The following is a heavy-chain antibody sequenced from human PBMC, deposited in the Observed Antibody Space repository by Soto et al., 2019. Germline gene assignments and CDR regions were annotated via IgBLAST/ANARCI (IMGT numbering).Heavy chain of an antibody. D-gene: IGHD4-17*01. J-gene: IGHJ5*02. V-gene: IGHV4-39*01. CDR2: IYYSRST. CDR3: ARGIMTTVTKPGRPLTTSRSRRHNWFDP. CDR1: GGSISSSSYS. Sequence: WETLSLTCTVSGGSISSSSYSWGWIRPPQGKGLEWNGSIYYSRSTYYNPSLKSRVTISVDTSKNQVSLMLSSVTAAGTAVYYCARGIMTTVTKPGRPLTTSRSRRHNWFDPWGQGTLVTVSS.